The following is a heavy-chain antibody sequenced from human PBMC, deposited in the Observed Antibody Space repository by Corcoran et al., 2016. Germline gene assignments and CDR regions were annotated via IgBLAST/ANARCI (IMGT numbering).Heavy chain of an antibody. Sequence: EMQVVESGGGLVQPGGSLTLSCAASGFTFSNSWMSWVRQAPGKGLEWVANVKQDGSEKNFVDSVKGRFTISTDIAKNSLYLQMNSLRAEDTAVYYCARGSSGIWGQGTMVTVSS. D-gene: IGHD3-10*01. CDR3: ARGSSGI. V-gene: IGHV3-7*03. CDR1: GFTFSNSW. J-gene: IGHJ4*02. CDR2: VKQDGSEK.